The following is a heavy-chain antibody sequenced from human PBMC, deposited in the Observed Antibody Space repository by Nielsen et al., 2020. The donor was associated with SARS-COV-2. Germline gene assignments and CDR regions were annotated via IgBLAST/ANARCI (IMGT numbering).Heavy chain of an antibody. CDR1: GYTLTELS. V-gene: IGHV1-24*01. J-gene: IGHJ4*02. Sequence: ASVKVSCKVSGYTLTELSMHWVRQAPGKGLEWMGGFDPEDGETIYAQKFQGRVTMTRDTSINTAYMELSSLTSEDTAVYYCARGAKDCSSASCYNFWGQGTLVTVSS. CDR3: ARGAKDCSSASCYNF. D-gene: IGHD2-2*02. CDR2: FDPEDGET.